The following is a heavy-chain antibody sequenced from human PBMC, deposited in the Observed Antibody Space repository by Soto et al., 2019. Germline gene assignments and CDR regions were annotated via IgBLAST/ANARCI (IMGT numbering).Heavy chain of an antibody. Sequence: EVQLVESGGGLVQPGGSLRLSCAASGFTFSSYWMHWARQAPGKGLVWVSRINNDGSDTGYADFVKGRFTISRDNARKTVYLEMNSLRAEDTAVYYCVRDLRDYGDYLGYWGQGTLVTVSS. CDR1: GFTFSSYW. D-gene: IGHD3-16*01. CDR3: VRDLRDYGDYLGY. CDR2: INNDGSDT. J-gene: IGHJ4*02. V-gene: IGHV3-74*01.